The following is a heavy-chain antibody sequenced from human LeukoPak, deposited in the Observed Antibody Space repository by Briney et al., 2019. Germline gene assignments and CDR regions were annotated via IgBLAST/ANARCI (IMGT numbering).Heavy chain of an antibody. CDR1: GGSLSGYY. Sequence: PETLSLTCAVYGGSLSGYYWSWIRQPPGKGLEWIGEINHSGSTNYNPSLKSRVTISVDTSKNQFSLKLSSVTAADTAVYYCARGPTFGYCSSTSCYTFYYYYYMDVWGKGTTVTVSS. D-gene: IGHD2-2*02. J-gene: IGHJ6*03. CDR3: ARGPTFGYCSSTSCYTFYYYYYMDV. V-gene: IGHV4-34*01. CDR2: INHSGST.